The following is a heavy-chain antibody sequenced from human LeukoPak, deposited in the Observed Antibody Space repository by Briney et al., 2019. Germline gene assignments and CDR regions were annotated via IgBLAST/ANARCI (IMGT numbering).Heavy chain of an antibody. CDR3: TRPSGLHRIDDY. J-gene: IGHJ4*02. CDR1: GFTFSGSA. Sequence: GGSLRLSCAAAGFTFSGSAMHWVRQASGKGLEWVGRIRSKANSYATAYAASVKGRFTISRDDSKNTAYLQMNSLKTEDTAVYYCTRPSGLHRIDDYWGQGTLVTVSS. CDR2: IRSKANSYAT. D-gene: IGHD3-10*01. V-gene: IGHV3-73*01.